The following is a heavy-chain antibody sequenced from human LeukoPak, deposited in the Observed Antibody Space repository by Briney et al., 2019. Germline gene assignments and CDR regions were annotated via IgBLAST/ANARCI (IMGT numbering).Heavy chain of an antibody. D-gene: IGHD5-18*01. CDR1: GGSITSSSNY. V-gene: IGHV4-39*01. CDR2: IYYSGST. J-gene: IGHJ4*01. CDR3: ARHSDYSYGSTFEY. Sequence: PSETLSLTCTVSGGSITSSSNYWGWIRQPPGKGLEWIGSIYYSGSTHYNPSLKSRVTISVDTIFGDTSYNLVSLKLIFVTAADTAVYYCARHSDYSYGSTFEYWGHGTLVTVSS.